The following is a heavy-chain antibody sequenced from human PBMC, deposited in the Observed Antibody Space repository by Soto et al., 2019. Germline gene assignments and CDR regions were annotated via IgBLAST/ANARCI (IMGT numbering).Heavy chain of an antibody. CDR3: ARAGLDSSGYYFPPGSYGMDV. J-gene: IGHJ6*02. CDR1: GYTFTSYA. Sequence: ASVKVSCKASGYTFTSYAMHWVRQAPGQRLEWMGWINAGNGNTKYSQKFQGRVTITRDTSASTAYMELSSLRSEDTAVYYCARAGLDSSGYYFPPGSYGMDVWGQGTTVTVSS. V-gene: IGHV1-3*01. CDR2: INAGNGNT. D-gene: IGHD3-22*01.